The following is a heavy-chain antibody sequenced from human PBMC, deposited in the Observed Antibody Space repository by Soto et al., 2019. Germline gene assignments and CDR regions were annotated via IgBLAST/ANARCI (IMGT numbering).Heavy chain of an antibody. V-gene: IGHV1-69*01. CDR3: ARDVTKQGVVHPPPVRYYYYYYGMDV. CDR2: IIPIFGTA. CDR1: GGTFSSYA. J-gene: IGHJ6*02. Sequence: QVQLVQSGAEVKKPGSSVKVSCKASGGTFSSYAISWVRQAPGQGLEWMGGIIPIFGTANYAQKFQGRVTITADEFTSTAYMELSSLGSEDTAVYYCARDVTKQGVVHPPPVRYYYYYYGMDVWGQGTTVTVSS. D-gene: IGHD6-19*01.